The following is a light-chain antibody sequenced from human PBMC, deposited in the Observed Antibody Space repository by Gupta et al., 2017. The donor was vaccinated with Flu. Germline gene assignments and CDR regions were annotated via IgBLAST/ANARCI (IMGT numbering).Light chain of an antibody. CDR3: MQGTHLYT. CDR1: QGLGYSDGNNY. J-gene: IGKJ4*01. CDR2: KVS. V-gene: IGKV2-30*01. Sequence: PVSLGQPAYISCSSSQGLGYSDGNNYLDWLQQRPGQSPRRIIYKVSNRDFGVTDRLSGSGSGTDFTLNSSRGEAEDVGVYYFMQGTHLYTFGRGTKVEIK.